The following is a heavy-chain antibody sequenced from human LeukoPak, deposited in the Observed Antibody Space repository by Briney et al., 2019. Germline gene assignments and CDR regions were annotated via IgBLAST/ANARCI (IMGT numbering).Heavy chain of an antibody. Sequence: GGSLRLSCAASGFTFSTFIMNWVRQAPGKGLEWVSSITVSSSTYIYYADSVKGRFTISRDNAKNSLYLQMNSLRAEDTAVYYCARGSGSYLDAFDIWGQGTMVTVSS. J-gene: IGHJ3*02. CDR1: GFTFSTFI. D-gene: IGHD3-10*01. CDR2: ITVSSSTYI. V-gene: IGHV3-21*01. CDR3: ARGSGSYLDAFDI.